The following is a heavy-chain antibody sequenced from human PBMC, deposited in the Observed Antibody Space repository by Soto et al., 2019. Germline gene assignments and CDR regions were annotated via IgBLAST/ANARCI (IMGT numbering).Heavy chain of an antibody. CDR3: ARVLRGGGTIYFDY. CDR2: ISSGSGVI. J-gene: IGHJ4*02. CDR1: GFTFSSYS. Sequence: EVQLVESGGGLVQPGGSLRLSCAASGFTFSSYSMNWVRQAPGKGLEWVSYISSGSGVIYYADSVKGRFTISRDNAKNSRCLQMNGLGDEDTAVYYCARVLRGGGTIYFDYWGQGTLVTVSS. V-gene: IGHV3-48*02. D-gene: IGHD3-3*01.